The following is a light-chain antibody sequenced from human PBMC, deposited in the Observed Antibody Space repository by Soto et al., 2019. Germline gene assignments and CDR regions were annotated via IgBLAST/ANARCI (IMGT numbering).Light chain of an antibody. J-gene: IGKJ1*01. CDR1: QSLATNY. CDR2: DAS. CDR3: QQYDTSPWT. Sequence: EIVLTQSPGALSLSPGERATLSCGTSQSLATNYLAWYQQKPGQAPRLLIYDASSRATGIPDRFSGSGSGTDFTLTISRLEPADFALYFCQQYDTSPWTFGQGTKVDI. V-gene: IGKV3-20*01.